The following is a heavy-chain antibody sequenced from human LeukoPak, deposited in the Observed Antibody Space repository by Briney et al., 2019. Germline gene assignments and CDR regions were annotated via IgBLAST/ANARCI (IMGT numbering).Heavy chain of an antibody. D-gene: IGHD5-18*01. CDR1: GGTFSSYA. CDR3: ARVNGAHTAMAPIWDY. Sequence: ASVKVSCKASGGTFSSYAISWVRQAPGQGLEWMGGIIPIFGTANYAQKFQGRVTITADKSTSTAYMELSSLRSEDTAVYYCARVNGAHTAMAPIWDYWGQRTLVTVSS. V-gene: IGHV1-69*06. J-gene: IGHJ4*02. CDR2: IIPIFGTA.